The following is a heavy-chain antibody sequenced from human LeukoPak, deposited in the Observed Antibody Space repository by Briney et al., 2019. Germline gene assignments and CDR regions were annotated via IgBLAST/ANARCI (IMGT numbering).Heavy chain of an antibody. CDR3: ARVGYSGSTTGIDP. CDR2: IYTSGST. V-gene: IGHV4-4*07. D-gene: IGHD1-26*01. CDR1: GGSISSYY. J-gene: IGHJ5*02. Sequence: SETLSLTCTVFGGSISSYYWSWIRQPAGKGLEWIGRIYTSGSTNYNPSLKSRVTMSVDTSKNQFSLKLSSVTAADTAVYYCARVGYSGSTTGIDPWGQGTLVTVSS.